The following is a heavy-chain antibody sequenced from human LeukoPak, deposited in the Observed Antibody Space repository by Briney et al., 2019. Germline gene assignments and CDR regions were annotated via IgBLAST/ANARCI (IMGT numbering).Heavy chain of an antibody. CDR3: ARGSGYYFVDY. CDR1: SDSISSYY. J-gene: IGHJ4*02. CDR2: IYYSGST. D-gene: IGHD3-22*01. Sequence: SETLSLTCTVSSDSISSYYWSWIRQPPGKGLEWIGYIYYSGSTNYNPSLKSRVTISVDTSKNQFSLKLSSVTAADTAVYYCARGSGYYFVDYWGQGTLVTVSS. V-gene: IGHV4-59*01.